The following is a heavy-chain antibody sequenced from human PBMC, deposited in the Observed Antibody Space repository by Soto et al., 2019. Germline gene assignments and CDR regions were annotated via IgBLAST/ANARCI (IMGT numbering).Heavy chain of an antibody. CDR3: ARFPNYYDSSGYYHGGLDY. V-gene: IGHV1-69*13. CDR2: IIPIFGTA. D-gene: IGHD3-22*01. Sequence: SVKVSCKASGGTFSSYAIGWVRQAPGEGLEWMGGIIPIFGTANYAEKFQGRVTITADESTSTAHMELSSLRSEDTAVYYCARFPNYYDSSGYYHGGLDYWGQGTLVTVSS. J-gene: IGHJ4*02. CDR1: GGTFSSYA.